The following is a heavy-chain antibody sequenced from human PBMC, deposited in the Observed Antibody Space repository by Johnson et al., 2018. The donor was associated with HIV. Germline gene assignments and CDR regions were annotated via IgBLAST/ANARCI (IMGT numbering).Heavy chain of an antibody. CDR1: GFTFSSFA. V-gene: IGHV3-30-3*01. CDR3: VRRFYDSAAFDI. CDR2: ISYDGSNK. D-gene: IGHD3-22*01. Sequence: QMQLVESGGGLIQPGGSLRLSCAASGFTFSSFAMHWVRQAPGKGLEWMAFISYDGSNKYFTDSVRCRFTISRDNSKNTLFLQMNSLRAEDTAVYYCVRRFYDSAAFDIWGQGTLVTVSS. J-gene: IGHJ3*02.